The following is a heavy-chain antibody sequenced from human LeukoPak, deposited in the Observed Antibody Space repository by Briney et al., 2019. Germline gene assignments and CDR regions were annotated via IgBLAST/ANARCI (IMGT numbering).Heavy chain of an antibody. CDR2: IYYSGST. CDR3: ARAYCGGDCYRKKYYFDY. CDR1: GGSIGSSSYY. D-gene: IGHD2-21*02. V-gene: IGHV4-39*07. Sequence: PSETLSLTCTVSGGSIGSSSYYWGWIRQPPGKGLEWIGSIYYSGSTYYNPSLKSRVTISVDTSKNQFSLKLSSVTAADTAVYYCARAYCGGDCYRKKYYFDYWGQGTLVTVSS. J-gene: IGHJ4*02.